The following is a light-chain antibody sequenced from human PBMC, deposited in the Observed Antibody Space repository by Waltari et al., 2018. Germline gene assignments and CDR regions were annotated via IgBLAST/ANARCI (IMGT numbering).Light chain of an antibody. CDR1: QRVLYSSNNKNY. CDR3: QQYYSTPGPT. Sequence: DIVMTQSPDSLAVSLGARATINCKYSQRVLYSSNNKNYLAWYPQKPGQPPKLLIYWASTRESGVPDRFSGSGSGTDFTLTINSLQAEDVAVYYCQQYYSTPGPTFGGGTKVEIK. J-gene: IGKJ4*01. V-gene: IGKV4-1*01. CDR2: WAS.